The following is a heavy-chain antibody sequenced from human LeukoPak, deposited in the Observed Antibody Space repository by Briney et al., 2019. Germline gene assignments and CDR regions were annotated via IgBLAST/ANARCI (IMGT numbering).Heavy chain of an antibody. V-gene: IGHV4-34*01. Sequence: SETLSLTCTVSGGSISSYYWSWIRQPPGKGLEWIGETNHSGNTNYSPSLKSRVTISVDTSKNQFSLKLSSVTAADTAVYYCARHYSDYVPFDIWGQGTMVTVSS. CDR2: TNHSGNT. CDR1: GGSISSYY. J-gene: IGHJ3*02. D-gene: IGHD5-12*01. CDR3: ARHYSDYVPFDI.